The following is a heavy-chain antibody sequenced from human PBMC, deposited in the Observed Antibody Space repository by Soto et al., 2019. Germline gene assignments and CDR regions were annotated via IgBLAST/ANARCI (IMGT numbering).Heavy chain of an antibody. CDR2: INPNSRGT. D-gene: IGHD3-10*01. J-gene: IGHJ4*02. CDR1: GYTFTDYY. Sequence: QVQLVQSGAEVKKPGASVKVSCKASGYTFTDYYLHWVRQAPGQGLEWMGWINPNSRGTHYAQKFQACVTMPRDTSITTVYMELNRLTSDDTAMYFCARDWGHYYGSGSFPSPHPSDIWGQGTLVTVSS. V-gene: IGHV1-2*04. CDR3: ARDWGHYYGSGSFPSPHPSDI.